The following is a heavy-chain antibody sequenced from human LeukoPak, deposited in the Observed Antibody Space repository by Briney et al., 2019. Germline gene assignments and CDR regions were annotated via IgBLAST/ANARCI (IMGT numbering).Heavy chain of an antibody. D-gene: IGHD3-9*01. CDR1: GYTLTSYG. Sequence: GVSVSVSCKASGYTLTSYGISWARHAPGQGLEWMGWISACNGDTNYAQKLQGRVTMTTDTSTSTAYMELRSLRSDDTAVYYCARPLRYSQPVTPFACWGQGALVTVSS. V-gene: IGHV1-18*01. CDR3: ARPLRYSQPVTPFAC. CDR2: ISACNGDT. J-gene: IGHJ4*02.